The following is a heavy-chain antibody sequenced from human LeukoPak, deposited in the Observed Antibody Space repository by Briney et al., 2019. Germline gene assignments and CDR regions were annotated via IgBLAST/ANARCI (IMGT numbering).Heavy chain of an antibody. CDR2: ISWNSGSI. CDR1: GFTFDDYA. CDR3: VKDMSSSGWYVTLFDY. Sequence: GGSLRLSCAASGFTFDDYAMHWVRQAPGKGLEWVSGISWNSGSIGYADSVKGRFTISRDNAKNSLYLQMNSLRAEDTALYYCVKDMSSSGWYVTLFDYWGQGTLVTVSS. D-gene: IGHD6-19*01. V-gene: IGHV3-9*01. J-gene: IGHJ4*02.